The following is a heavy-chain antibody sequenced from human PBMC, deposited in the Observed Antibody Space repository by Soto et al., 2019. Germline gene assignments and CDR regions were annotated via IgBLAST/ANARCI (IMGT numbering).Heavy chain of an antibody. CDR2: ISSGGSP. D-gene: IGHD5-12*01. Sequence: VQLQESGPGLVKPSQTLSLTCAVSDESVTSPENYWNWIRQRPDTGLVWIGYISSGGSPFYNPSIQRPVCLSLAHHNSLSSLPLNTALAPDTAVYYYTLNHCAGSGGYDRDYWGHGTRVTVST. CDR1: DESVTSPENY. CDR3: TLNHCAGSGGYDRDY. J-gene: IGHJ1*01. V-gene: IGHV4-31*11.